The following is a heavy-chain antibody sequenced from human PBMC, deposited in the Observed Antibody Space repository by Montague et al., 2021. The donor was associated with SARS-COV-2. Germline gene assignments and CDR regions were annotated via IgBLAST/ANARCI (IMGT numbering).Heavy chain of an antibody. CDR1: RGSFSNYY. D-gene: IGHD3-9*01. V-gene: IGHV4-34*01. J-gene: IGHJ3*02. Sequence: SETLSLTCAVSRGSFSNYYWTWIRQSPGKGLEWIGEINQGGAPNYTPSLKSRVTISLDTSKKQISLKLNSVTVADTAAFFCARGRPVQGSFRHFDSIPSGARGIWAQGSLVIVSS. CDR2: INQGGAP. CDR3: ARGRPVQGSFRHFDSIPSGARGI.